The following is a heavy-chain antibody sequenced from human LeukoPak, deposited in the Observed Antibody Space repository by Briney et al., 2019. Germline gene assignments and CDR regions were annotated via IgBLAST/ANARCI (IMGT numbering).Heavy chain of an antibody. Sequence: SETLSLTCTVSGGSISSGISYWSWIRQRPGQGLEWIGYIYHSGTTYYSPSLKSRVIISVDTSKNQFSLKLGSVTAADTAVYYCARDSRDGYSHFDSWGQGTLVTVFS. CDR3: ARDSRDGYSHFDS. CDR1: GGSISSGISY. CDR2: IYHSGTT. D-gene: IGHD5-24*01. V-gene: IGHV4-31*03. J-gene: IGHJ4*02.